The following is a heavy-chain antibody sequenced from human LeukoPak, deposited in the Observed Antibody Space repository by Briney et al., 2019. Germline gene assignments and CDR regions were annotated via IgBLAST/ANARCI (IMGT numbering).Heavy chain of an antibody. CDR1: GFTFSSYW. J-gene: IGHJ6*03. Sequence: GGSLRLSCAASGFTFSSYWMHWVRQAPGRGLVWVSRINSDGSSTSYADSVRGRFSISRDNAKNTLYLQINSLRAEDTALYYCAGGGSYYWNYMDVWGKGTTVTVSS. CDR3: AGGGSYYWNYMDV. D-gene: IGHD1-26*01. V-gene: IGHV3-74*01. CDR2: INSDGSST.